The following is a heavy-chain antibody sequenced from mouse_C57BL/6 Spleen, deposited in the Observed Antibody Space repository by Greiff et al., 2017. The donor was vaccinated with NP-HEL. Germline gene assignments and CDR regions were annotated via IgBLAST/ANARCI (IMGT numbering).Heavy chain of an antibody. V-gene: IGHV1-64*01. CDR3: ARWAPGGRSHY. Sequence: QVQLQQPGAELVKPGASVKLSCKASGYTFTSYWMHWVKQRPGQGLEWIGMIHPNSGSTNYNEKFKSKATLTVDKSSSTAYMQLSSLTSEDSAVYYCARWAPGGRSHYWGQGTTLTVSA. CDR1: GYTFTSYW. J-gene: IGHJ2*01. CDR2: IHPNSGST. D-gene: IGHD1-1*01.